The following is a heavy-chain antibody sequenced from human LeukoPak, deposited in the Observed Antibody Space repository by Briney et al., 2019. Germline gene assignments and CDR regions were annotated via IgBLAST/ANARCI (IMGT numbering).Heavy chain of an antibody. J-gene: IGHJ4*02. D-gene: IGHD2-15*01. Sequence: PGGSLRLSCAASGFTFSGSAMNWVRQASGKGLEWVGRIRSKANSYATAYAASVKGRFTISRDDSKNTAYLQMNSLKTEDTAVYYCTRQPSSSTDYWGQGTLVTVSS. CDR2: IRSKANSYAT. V-gene: IGHV3-73*01. CDR3: TRQPSSSTDY. CDR1: GFTFSGSA.